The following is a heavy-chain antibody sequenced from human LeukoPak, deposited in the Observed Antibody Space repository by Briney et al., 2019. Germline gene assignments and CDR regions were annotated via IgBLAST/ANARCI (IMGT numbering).Heavy chain of an antibody. CDR3: AKAHGGRYPGGRYSDS. J-gene: IGHJ4*02. D-gene: IGHD3-16*01. CDR1: GFTFSAYA. Sequence: PGGSLRLSCAASGFTFSAYAMSWVRQAPGKGLEWVSAISSGSDTIYYGDSVKGRFTTSRDNPKNTLYLHMNSLRADDTAVYYCAKAHGGRYPGGRYSDSWGQGTLVTVSS. V-gene: IGHV3-23*01. CDR2: ISSGSDTI.